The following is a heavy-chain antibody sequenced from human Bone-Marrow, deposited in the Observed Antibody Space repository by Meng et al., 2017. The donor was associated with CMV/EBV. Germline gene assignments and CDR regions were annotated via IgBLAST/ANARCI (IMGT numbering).Heavy chain of an antibody. CDR1: GFTFSNAW. CDR2: IKSKTDGGTT. D-gene: IGHD3-3*01. Sequence: GGSLRLSCAASGFTFSNAWMSWVRQAPGKGLEWVGRIKSKTDGGTTDYAAPVKGRFTISRDDSKNTLYLQMNSLKTEDTAVYYCTKDRRITIFGVVPDAFDIWGQGTRVTGSS. J-gene: IGHJ3*02. V-gene: IGHV3-15*01. CDR3: TKDRRITIFGVVPDAFDI.